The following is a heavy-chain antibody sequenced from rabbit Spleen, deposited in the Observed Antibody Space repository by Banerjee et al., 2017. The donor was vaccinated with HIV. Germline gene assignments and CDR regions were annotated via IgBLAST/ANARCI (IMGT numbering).Heavy chain of an antibody. CDR1: GIDFSGYY. J-gene: IGHJ4*01. V-gene: IGHV1S40*01. D-gene: IGHD2-1*01. CDR3: ARDLVGVIGWNFYL. CDR2: IDGTIGAA. Sequence: QSLEESGGDLVKPGASLTLTCTASGIDFSGYYMCWVRQAPGKGLEWIGCIDGTIGAAYYASWAKGRFTISKTSSTTVTLQMTSLTAADTATYFCARDLVGVIGWNFYLWGPGTLVTVS.